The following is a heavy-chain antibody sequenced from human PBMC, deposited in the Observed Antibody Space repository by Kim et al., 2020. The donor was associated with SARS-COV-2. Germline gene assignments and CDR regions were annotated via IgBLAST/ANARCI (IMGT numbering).Heavy chain of an antibody. CDR3: ARGNGSGSYYTPPFDY. Sequence: SETLSLTCTVSGGSISSSSYYWGWIRQPPGKGLEWIGSIYYSGSTYYNPSLKSRVTISVDTSKNQFSLKLSSVTAADTAVYYCARGNGSGSYYTPPFDYWGQGTLVTVSS. J-gene: IGHJ4*02. CDR1: GGSISSSSYY. CDR2: IYYSGST. V-gene: IGHV4-39*07. D-gene: IGHD3-10*01.